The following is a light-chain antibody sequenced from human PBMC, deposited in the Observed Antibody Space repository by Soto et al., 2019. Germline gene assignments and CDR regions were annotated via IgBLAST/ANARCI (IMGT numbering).Light chain of an antibody. CDR2: SNN. CDR1: SSNIGSNP. J-gene: IGLJ3*02. Sequence: QSVLTQPPSASGNPGQRVTISCSGSSSNIGSNPVNWYQQLPGTAPQLLIYSNNQRPSGVPDRFSGSKSVTSASLAISGLQSEDDADYCCAAWDDCLDGLWVLGGGTKLPVL. CDR3: AAWDDCLDGLWV. V-gene: IGLV1-44*01.